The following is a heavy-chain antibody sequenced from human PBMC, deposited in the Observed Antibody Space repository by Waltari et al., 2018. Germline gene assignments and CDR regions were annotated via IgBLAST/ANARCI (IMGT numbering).Heavy chain of an antibody. CDR1: GFTFSNYT. V-gene: IGHV3-30*01. D-gene: IGHD2-8*01. CDR2: TSHDESHK. Sequence: QVQLVESGGGVVQPGRSLRLSCAASGFTFSNYTMHWFRQAPGKGLGGVAVTSHDESHKYYADSVKGRFTSSKDNSKNTLYLQMNILSTEDTAMYYCARDDRDGLPDYFDFWGQGTLVTVSS. J-gene: IGHJ4*02. CDR3: ARDDRDGLPDYFDF.